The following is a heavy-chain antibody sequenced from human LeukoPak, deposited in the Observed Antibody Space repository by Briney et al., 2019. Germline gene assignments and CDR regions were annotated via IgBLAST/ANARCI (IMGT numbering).Heavy chain of an antibody. Sequence: ASVKVSCKFSGYTLTELSMHWVRQAPGQGLEWMGWINPNSGGTNYAQKFQGRVTMTRDTSISTAYMELSRLRSDDTAVYYCARIHEQLTSLDYWGQGTLVTVSS. CDR2: INPNSGGT. CDR3: ARIHEQLTSLDY. J-gene: IGHJ4*02. V-gene: IGHV1-2*02. CDR1: GYTLTELS. D-gene: IGHD6-13*01.